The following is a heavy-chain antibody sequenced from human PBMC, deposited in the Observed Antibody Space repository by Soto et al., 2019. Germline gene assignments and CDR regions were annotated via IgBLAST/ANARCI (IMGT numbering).Heavy chain of an antibody. CDR2: INSDGTLT. J-gene: IGHJ4*02. Sequence: GGSLRLSCAASGFSFNNYWMHWVRQSPGKGLVWVSRINSDGTLTNYADSVKGRFTISRDNAKNTLRLQMNSLRAEDTAVYYCARGISGAYDSTYDWWGQGTLVTVSS. D-gene: IGHD5-12*01. CDR3: ARGISGAYDSTYDW. V-gene: IGHV3-74*01. CDR1: GFSFNNYW.